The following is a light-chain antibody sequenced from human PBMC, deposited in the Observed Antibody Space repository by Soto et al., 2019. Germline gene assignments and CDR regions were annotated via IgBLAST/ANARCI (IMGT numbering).Light chain of an antibody. CDR3: QVWESSSDHYV. Sequence: SYELTKPPSVSVAPGKTARITCGGNNIGSKSVHWYQQKPGQAPVLVIYYDSDRPSGIPERFSGSNAGNTATLTISRVEAGDEAYYYWQVWESSSDHYVFGTRTKLTVL. V-gene: IGLV3-21*01. CDR1: NIGSKS. CDR2: YDS. J-gene: IGLJ1*01.